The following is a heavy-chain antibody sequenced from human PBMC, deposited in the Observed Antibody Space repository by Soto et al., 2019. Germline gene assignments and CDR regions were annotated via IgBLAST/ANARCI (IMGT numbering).Heavy chain of an antibody. CDR3: ARELAVVAATPGYYYGMDV. V-gene: IGHV3-30-3*01. CDR1: GFTFSSYA. D-gene: IGHD2-15*01. CDR2: ISYDGSNK. Sequence: QVQLVESGGGVVQPGRSLRLSCAASGFTFSSYAMHWVRQAPGKGLEWVAVISYDGSNKYYADSVKGRFTISRDNSKNTLYLQMNSLRAEDTDVYYCARELAVVAATPGYYYGMDVWGQGTTVTVSS. J-gene: IGHJ6*02.